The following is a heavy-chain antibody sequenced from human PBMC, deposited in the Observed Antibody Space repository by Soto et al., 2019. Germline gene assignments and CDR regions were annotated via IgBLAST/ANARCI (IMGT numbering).Heavy chain of an antibody. J-gene: IGHJ6*02. CDR1: GGTFSSYA. V-gene: IGHV1-69*13. CDR3: AREGGYYDSSGQTAVGMDV. D-gene: IGHD3-22*01. Sequence: TSVKLSCKASGGTFSSYAISWVRQAPGQGLEWMGGIIPIFGTANYAQKFQGRVTITADESTSTAYMELSSLRSEDTAVYYCAREGGYYDSSGQTAVGMDVWGQGTTVTVSS. CDR2: IIPIFGTA.